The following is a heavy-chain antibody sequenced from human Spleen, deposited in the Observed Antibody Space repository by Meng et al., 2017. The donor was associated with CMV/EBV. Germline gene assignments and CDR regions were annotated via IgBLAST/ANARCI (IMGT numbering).Heavy chain of an antibody. V-gene: IGHV1-18*01. CDR2: ISAYNGHT. D-gene: IGHD6-13*01. J-gene: IGHJ3*02. Sequence: ASVKVSCKASGDTFTNLGFNWVRQAPGQGLEWMGWISAYNGHTYYAQKLQGRVTMTTDTSTATAYMELSSLRSEDTAVYYCATDLPDSKQNAFDIWGQGTMVTVSS. CDR3: ATDLPDSKQNAFDI. CDR1: GDTFTNLG.